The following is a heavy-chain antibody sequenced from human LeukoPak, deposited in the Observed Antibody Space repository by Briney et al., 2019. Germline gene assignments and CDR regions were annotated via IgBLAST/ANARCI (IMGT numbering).Heavy chain of an antibody. CDR1: GYSISSGYY. V-gene: IGHV4-38-2*02. CDR2: INHSGST. J-gene: IGHJ4*02. D-gene: IGHD3-10*01. Sequence: SETLSLTCTVSGYSISSGYYWSWIRQPPGKGLEWIGEINHSGSTNYNPSLKSRVTISVDTSKNQFSLKLSSVTAADTAVYYCARFGGRGAQRGADYWGQGTLVTVSS. CDR3: ARFGGRGAQRGADY.